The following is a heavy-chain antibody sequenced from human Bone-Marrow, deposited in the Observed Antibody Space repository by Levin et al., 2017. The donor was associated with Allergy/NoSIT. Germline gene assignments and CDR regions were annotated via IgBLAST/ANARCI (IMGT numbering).Heavy chain of an antibody. V-gene: IGHV3-15*07. D-gene: IGHD3-22*01. CDR1: GFTFTNAW. CDR3: TTDPPYYYDSSGSSYFGMDV. CDR2: IRSKADGGTT. Sequence: KRGESLKISCAASGFTFTNAWMNWVRQAPGKGLEWVGRIRSKADGGTTDYAAPVQGRFTISRDDSKNTLFLQMNSLKTEDTATYYCTTDPPYYYDSSGSSYFGMDVWGQGTTVTVSS. J-gene: IGHJ6*02.